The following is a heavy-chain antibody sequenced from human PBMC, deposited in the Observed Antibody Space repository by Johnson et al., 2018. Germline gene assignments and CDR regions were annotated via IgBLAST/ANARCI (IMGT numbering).Heavy chain of an antibody. V-gene: IGHV4-59*01. D-gene: IGHD2-2*01. J-gene: IGHJ6*02. CDR3: PRTGKGVPAANYFYYYAMDV. CDR2: IYYSGST. CDR1: GGSISSYY. Sequence: QVQLQESGPGLVKPSETLSLTCTVSGGSISSYYWSWIRQPPGKGLEWIGYIYYSGSTNYNPSLKSRVTISLDTPKNQFSLKRSSVTAADAAVYYCPRTGKGVPAANYFYYYAMDVWGQVTTVTVSS.